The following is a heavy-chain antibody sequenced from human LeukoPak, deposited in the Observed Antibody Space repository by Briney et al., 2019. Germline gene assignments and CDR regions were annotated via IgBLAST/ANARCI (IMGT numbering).Heavy chain of an antibody. D-gene: IGHD4-11*01. CDR2: INPIFHTP. J-gene: IGHJ4*02. CDR1: GGTFSSHA. Sequence: SVKVSCKASGGTFSSHAISWVRQAPGQGLEWMGGINPIFHTPTYAKKFQGRLTITKDESMSTASMDLSSLISDDTAVYYCARGRTTGEFDYWGQGTLVTVS. CDR3: ARGRTTGEFDY. V-gene: IGHV1-69*05.